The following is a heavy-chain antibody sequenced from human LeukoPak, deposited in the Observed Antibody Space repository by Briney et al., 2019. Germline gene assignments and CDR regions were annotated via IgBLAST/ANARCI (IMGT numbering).Heavy chain of an antibody. CDR3: ARHRSREYFDY. Sequence: GESLKISFKGSGYRFTSYWIGWVRQMPGKGLEWMGIIFPGDSDTRYSPSFQGQVTISADKSISTAYLQWSSLKASDTAMYYCARHRSREYFDYWGQGTLVTVSS. V-gene: IGHV5-51*01. CDR1: GYRFTSYW. J-gene: IGHJ4*02. CDR2: IFPGDSDT.